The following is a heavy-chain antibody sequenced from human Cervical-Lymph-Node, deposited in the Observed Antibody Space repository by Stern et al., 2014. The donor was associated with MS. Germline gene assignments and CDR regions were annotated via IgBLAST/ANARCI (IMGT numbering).Heavy chain of an antibody. Sequence: QLQLQESGPGLVKPSETLSLTCTVSGGSVSSSLSYWSWVRQSPGKGLEWIGYCEPIASPDYNPSRKSRVTISLDTSKNQFSLILTSVTAADTAVYYCASIFYGSGSLPFWNWGQGTLVTVSS. J-gene: IGHJ4*02. CDR2: CEPIASP. D-gene: IGHD3-10*01. CDR3: ASIFYGSGSLPFWN. V-gene: IGHV4-61*01. CDR1: GGSVSSSLSY.